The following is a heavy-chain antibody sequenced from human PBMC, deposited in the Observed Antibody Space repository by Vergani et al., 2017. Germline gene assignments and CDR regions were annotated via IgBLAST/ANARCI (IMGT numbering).Heavy chain of an antibody. D-gene: IGHD3-22*01. Sequence: QVQLQESGPGLVKPSETLSLTCAVSGYSISSGYYWGWIRQPPGKGLEGIGYIYSTGSTHHNPSLRRRINMSVETSKNQFSLKLNSVTAADTSMYYCARMGGYDEGDAFRIGYFDSWGPGILVTVSS. CDR2: IYSTGST. CDR1: GYSISSGYY. V-gene: IGHV4-38-2*01. CDR3: ARMGGYDEGDAFRIGYFDS. J-gene: IGHJ4*02.